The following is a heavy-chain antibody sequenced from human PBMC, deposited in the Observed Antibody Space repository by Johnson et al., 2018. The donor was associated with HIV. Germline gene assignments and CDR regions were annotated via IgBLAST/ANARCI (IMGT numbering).Heavy chain of an antibody. D-gene: IGHD3-22*01. Sequence: QVQLVESGGGLVKPGGSLRLSCVASGFSFGDCYMSWIRQAPGKGLEWVAVISYDGRNEYYGDSVQGRFSISRDNSKKKLYLQMNSLRPEDTAVYYCAKDRAEVVVVHDALDMWGQGTMVTVSS. CDR3: AKDRAEVVVVHDALDM. CDR1: GFSFGDCY. J-gene: IGHJ3*02. V-gene: IGHV3-30*18. CDR2: ISYDGRNE.